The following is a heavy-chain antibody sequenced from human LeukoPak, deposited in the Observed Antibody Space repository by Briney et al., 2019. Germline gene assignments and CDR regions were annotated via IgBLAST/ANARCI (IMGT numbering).Heavy chain of an antibody. V-gene: IGHV3-7*01. CDR3: ARDWLWYYYDSSGSQRADAFDI. J-gene: IGHJ3*02. CDR2: IKQDGSEK. Sequence: GGSLRLSCAASGFTFSSYWMSWVRQAPGKGLELVANIKQDGSEKYYVDSVKCRFTISRDNAKTSLYLKMNSLRAEDTAVYYCARDWLWYYYDSSGSQRADAFDIWGQGTMVTVSS. D-gene: IGHD3-22*01. CDR1: GFTFSSYW.